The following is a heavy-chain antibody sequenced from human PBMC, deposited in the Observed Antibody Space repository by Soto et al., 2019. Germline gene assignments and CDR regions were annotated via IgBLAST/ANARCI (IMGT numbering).Heavy chain of an antibody. Sequence: SETLSLTCTVSGGSISSYYWSWIRQPPGKGLEWIGYIYYSGSTNYNPPLKSRVTISVDTSKNPFSLKLSSVTAADTAVYYCARDRGHLGELSQFDPWGQGTLVTVSS. CDR2: IYYSGST. J-gene: IGHJ5*02. CDR3: ARDRGHLGELSQFDP. D-gene: IGHD3-16*02. CDR1: GGSISSYY. V-gene: IGHV4-59*01.